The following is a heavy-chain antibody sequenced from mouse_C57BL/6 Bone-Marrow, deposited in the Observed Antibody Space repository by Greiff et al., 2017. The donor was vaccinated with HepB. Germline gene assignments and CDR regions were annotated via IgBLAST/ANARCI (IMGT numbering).Heavy chain of an antibody. CDR1: GFTFSDYY. J-gene: IGHJ4*01. CDR3: ARGSYRGYYAMDY. Sequence: EVQGVESGGGLVQPGGSLKLSCAASGFTFSDYYMYWVRQTPEKRLEWVAYISNGGGSTYYPDTVKGRFTSSRDNAKNTLYLQMSRLKSEDTAMYYCARGSYRGYYAMDYWGQGTSVTVSS. D-gene: IGHD2-12*01. V-gene: IGHV5-12*01. CDR2: ISNGGGST.